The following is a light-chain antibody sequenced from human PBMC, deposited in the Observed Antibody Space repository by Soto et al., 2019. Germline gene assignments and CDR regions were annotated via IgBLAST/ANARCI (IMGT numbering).Light chain of an antibody. Sequence: EILLTQSPSTLALYPVERATLSCRASQSVSSYLAWYQQKPGQAPRLLIFDAYSRAGGIPARLSGSRSGTDVTLTISSLEPEDFAVYYCQHRSNWPSITFGQGPRLEIK. CDR3: QHRSNWPSIT. J-gene: IGKJ5*01. CDR1: QSVSSY. V-gene: IGKV3-11*01. CDR2: DAY.